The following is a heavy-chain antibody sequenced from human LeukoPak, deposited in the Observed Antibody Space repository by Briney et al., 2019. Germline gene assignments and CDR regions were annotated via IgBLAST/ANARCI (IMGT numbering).Heavy chain of an antibody. CDR2: ISSSGSTI. CDR1: GFTFSDYY. V-gene: IGHV3-11*04. CDR3: ARDQPGRYYYYYGMDV. Sequence: GGSLRLSCAASGFTFSDYYMSWIRQAPGKGLEWVSYISSSGSTIYYADSVKGRFTISRDNAKNSLYLQMNSLRAEDTAVYYCARDQPGRYYYYYGMDVWGQGTTVSVSS. J-gene: IGHJ6*02. D-gene: IGHD1-14*01.